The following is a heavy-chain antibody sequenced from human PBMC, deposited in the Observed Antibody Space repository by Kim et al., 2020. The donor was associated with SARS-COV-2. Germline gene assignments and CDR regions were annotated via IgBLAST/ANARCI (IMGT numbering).Heavy chain of an antibody. V-gene: IGHV3-33*06. Sequence: YADSVKGRFTISRDNSKNTLYLQMDSLRGDDTAVYYCAKDRGRAGSYYDSWGQGTLVTVSS. D-gene: IGHD3-16*01. CDR3: AKDRGRAGSYYDS. J-gene: IGHJ4*02.